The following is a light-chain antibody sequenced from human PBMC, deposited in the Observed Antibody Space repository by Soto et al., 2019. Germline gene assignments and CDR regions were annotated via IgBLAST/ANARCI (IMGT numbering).Light chain of an antibody. Sequence: QSALTQPASVSGSPGQSIAISCTGTSSDVGGYNDVSWYQQHPGKAPKLIIFDVTNRPSGVSDRFSGSKSGSTASLTISGLQADDEADYYCTSFAGSGTYVFGTGTKLTVL. J-gene: IGLJ1*01. V-gene: IGLV2-14*01. CDR2: DVT. CDR3: TSFAGSGTYV. CDR1: SSDVGGYND.